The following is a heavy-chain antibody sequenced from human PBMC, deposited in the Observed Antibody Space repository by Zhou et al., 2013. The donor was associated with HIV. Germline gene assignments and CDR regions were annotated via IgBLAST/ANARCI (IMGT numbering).Heavy chain of an antibody. Sequence: QVQLVQSGAEVKKPGSSVKVSCKASGGTFSSYAISWVRQAPGQGLEWMGRIIPILGIANYAQKFQGRVTITADKSTSTAYMELSSLRSEDTAVYYCARDPSYDSSGSNWFDPWGQGTLVTVSS. CDR1: GGTFSSYA. D-gene: IGHD3-22*01. V-gene: IGHV1-69*04. CDR3: ARDPSYDSSGSNWFDP. CDR2: IIPILGIA. J-gene: IGHJ5*02.